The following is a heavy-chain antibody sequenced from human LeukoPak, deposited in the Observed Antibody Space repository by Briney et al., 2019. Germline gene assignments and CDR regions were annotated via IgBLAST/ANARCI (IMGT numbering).Heavy chain of an antibody. CDR1: GYTLTELS. Sequence: GASVKVSCKVSGYTLTELSMHWVRQAPGKGLEWMGGFDPEDGETIYAQKFQGRVTMTEDTSTDTAYMELSSLRSEDTAVYYCAKGGSGIKGYYYGMDVWGQGTTVTVSS. J-gene: IGHJ6*02. D-gene: IGHD3-10*01. V-gene: IGHV1-24*01. CDR3: AKGGSGIKGYYYGMDV. CDR2: FDPEDGET.